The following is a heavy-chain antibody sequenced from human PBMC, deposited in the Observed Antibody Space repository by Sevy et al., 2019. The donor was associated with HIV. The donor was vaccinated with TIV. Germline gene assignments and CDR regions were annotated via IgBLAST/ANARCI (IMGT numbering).Heavy chain of an antibody. CDR2: IKQDDSEK. CDR3: ARGNSGSFDY. Sequence: GGSLRLSCAASGFTFSTYWMHWVRQAPGKGLEWVANIKQDDSEKDYVASVKGRFTISRDNAKNSLYLQMNSLRPGDTAGYYCARGNSGSFDYWGQGTLVTVSS. D-gene: IGHD3-22*01. CDR1: GFTFSTYW. J-gene: IGHJ4*02. V-gene: IGHV3-7*04.